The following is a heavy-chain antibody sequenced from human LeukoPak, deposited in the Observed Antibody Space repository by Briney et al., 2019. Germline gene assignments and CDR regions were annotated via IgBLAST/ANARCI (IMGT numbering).Heavy chain of an antibody. CDR1: GGSISSGDYY. V-gene: IGHV4-30-4*08. CDR3: ARWIQRGYGGFWPDSNRPDY. D-gene: IGHD5-18*01. Sequence: SETLSLTCTVSGGSISSGDYYWSWIRQPPGKGLEWIGYIYYSGSTYYNPSLKSRVTISVDTSKNQFSLKLSSVTAADTAVYYCARWIQRGYGGFWPDSNRPDYWGQGTLVTVSS. J-gene: IGHJ4*02. CDR2: IYYSGST.